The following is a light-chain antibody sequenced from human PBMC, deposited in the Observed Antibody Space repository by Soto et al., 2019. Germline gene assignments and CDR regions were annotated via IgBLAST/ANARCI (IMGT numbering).Light chain of an antibody. V-gene: IGKV2D-29*01. J-gene: IGKJ1*01. CDR2: GVS. CDR1: QSLVFSDGKTY. Sequence: DIVMTQTPLSLSVTPGQPASISCKSSQSLVFSDGKTYFYWYLQKPGQPPQLLIHGVSTRFSGVTDRFSGSGSGTDLTLTISRVEAEDVGVYYCMQTVHHPWTFGQGTKVEVK. CDR3: MQTVHHPWT.